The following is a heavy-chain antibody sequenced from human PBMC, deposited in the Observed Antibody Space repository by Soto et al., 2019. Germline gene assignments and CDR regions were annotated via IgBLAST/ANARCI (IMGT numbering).Heavy chain of an antibody. D-gene: IGHD3-16*01. CDR1: GASIRGSKW. J-gene: IGHJ5*02. Sequence: PSETLSLTCAVPGASIRGSKWWSWVRQPPGKGLEWIGDIYHSGTTNYNPSLKSRVTMSVDKSKNQFSLNLTSVTAADTAVYYCARDKANVGGYNQFDPWGPGTLVTVSS. CDR3: ARDKANVGGYNQFDP. V-gene: IGHV4-4*02. CDR2: IYHSGTT.